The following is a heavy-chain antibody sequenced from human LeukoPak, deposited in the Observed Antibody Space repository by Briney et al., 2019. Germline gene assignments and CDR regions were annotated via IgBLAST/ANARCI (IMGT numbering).Heavy chain of an antibody. D-gene: IGHD1-26*01. CDR2: ISYDGSNK. CDR3: AKDSRYYEFDY. J-gene: IGHJ4*02. V-gene: IGHV3-30*18. Sequence: PGRSLRLSCAASGFTFSSYGMHWVRQAPGKGLEWVAVISYDGSNKYYADSVKGRFTISRDNSKNTLYLQMNSLRAEDTAVYYCAKDSRYYEFDYWGQGTLVTVSS. CDR1: GFTFSSYG.